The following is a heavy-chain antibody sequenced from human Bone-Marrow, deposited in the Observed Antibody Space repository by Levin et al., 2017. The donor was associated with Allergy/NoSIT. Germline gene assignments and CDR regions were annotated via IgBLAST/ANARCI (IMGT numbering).Heavy chain of an antibody. CDR3: ARARALYPSGLGYYYYGMDV. Sequence: GESLKISCAASGFTFSSYGMHWVRQAPGKGLEWVAVIWYDGSNKYYADSVKGRFTISRDNSKNTLYLQMNSLRAEDTAVYYCARARALYPSGLGYYYYGMDVWGQGTTVTVSS. J-gene: IGHJ6*02. CDR2: IWYDGSNK. CDR1: GFTFSSYG. V-gene: IGHV3-33*01. D-gene: IGHD2-2*02.